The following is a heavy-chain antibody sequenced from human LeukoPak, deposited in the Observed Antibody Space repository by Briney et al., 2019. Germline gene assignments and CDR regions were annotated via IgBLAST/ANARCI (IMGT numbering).Heavy chain of an antibody. CDR3: TRDRRSASPNWFDP. CDR1: GYTFTTYG. CDR2: ISTSNGNT. J-gene: IGHJ5*02. V-gene: IGHV1-18*01. Sequence: ASVKVSCKASGYTFTTYGITWVRQAPGQGLEWTGWISTSNGNTNYAPKLQGRVTLTTDTSTTTAYMELRSLRSDDTAVYFCTRDRRSASPNWFDPWGQGTLVTVSS. D-gene: IGHD2-2*01.